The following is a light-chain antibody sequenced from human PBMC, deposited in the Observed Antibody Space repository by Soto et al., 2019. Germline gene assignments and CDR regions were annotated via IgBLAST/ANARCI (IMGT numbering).Light chain of an antibody. Sequence: QSALTQPPSASGSPGQSVTISCTGTSSDIGGYNSVSWYQQHPGKAPRLMIYEVNKRPSGVPDRFSGSKSGYTASLTVSGLQTEDEAFYYCSSSAGIYHYLVFGGGTKLDRP. V-gene: IGLV2-8*01. CDR2: EVN. CDR1: SSDIGGYNS. CDR3: SSSAGIYHYLV. J-gene: IGLJ3*02.